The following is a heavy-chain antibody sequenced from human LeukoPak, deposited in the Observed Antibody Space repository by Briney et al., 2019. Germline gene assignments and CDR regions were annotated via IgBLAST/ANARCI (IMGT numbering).Heavy chain of an antibody. D-gene: IGHD5-12*01. J-gene: IGHJ3*02. Sequence: SQTLSFTCTVSGGSINSYSWSWVRQPPGEGLEWIGSIYYSGTSNYNPSLKSRVTMSVDTSKNQFSLILTSVTAADTAVYYCARYGRETIVAMLLHASDIWGQGTMVTVTS. CDR2: IYYSGTS. CDR1: GGSINSYS. V-gene: IGHV4-59*08. CDR3: ARYGRETIVAMLLHASDI.